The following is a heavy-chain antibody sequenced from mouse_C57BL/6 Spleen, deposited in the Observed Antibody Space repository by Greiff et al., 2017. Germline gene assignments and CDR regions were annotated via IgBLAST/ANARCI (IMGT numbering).Heavy chain of an antibody. Sequence: QVQLQQPGAELVKPGASVKMSCKASGYTFTSYWITWVKQRPGQGLEWIGDIYPGSGSTNYNEKFKSKATLTVDTSSSTAYMQLSSLTSEDSAVYYCARGQDYYGSREGNLAYWGQGTLVTVSA. D-gene: IGHD1-1*01. CDR2: IYPGSGST. J-gene: IGHJ3*01. V-gene: IGHV1-55*01. CDR1: GYTFTSYW. CDR3: ARGQDYYGSREGNLAY.